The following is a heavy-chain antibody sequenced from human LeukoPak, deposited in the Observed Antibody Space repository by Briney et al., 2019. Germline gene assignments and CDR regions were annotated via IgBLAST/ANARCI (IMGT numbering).Heavy chain of an antibody. CDR3: AKGPDDYMDV. V-gene: IGHV3-30*02. CDR2: IRSDENYK. CDR1: GSTFSNYG. Sequence: GGSLRLSCTASGSTFSNYGMHWVRQAPGKGREGVAFIRSDENYKYHADSVKGRFTIARDNSKNTLYLQLNSLRIEDTAMYFCAKGPDDYMDVWGKGTTVTV. D-gene: IGHD5-24*01. J-gene: IGHJ6*03.